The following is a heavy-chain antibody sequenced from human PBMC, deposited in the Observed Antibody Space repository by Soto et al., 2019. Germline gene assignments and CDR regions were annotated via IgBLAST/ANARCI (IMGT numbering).Heavy chain of an antibody. CDR1: GFTFSSYA. CDR2: ISSNGDNT. Sequence: PGGSLRLSCSASGFTFSSYAMHWVRQAPGKGLEYVSGISSNGDNTYHADSVEGRFAISRDNSKNTLYLQMSSLRAEDTAVYYCGRIAVAGCLDYWGQGTPVTVSS. CDR3: GRIAVAGCLDY. V-gene: IGHV3-64D*06. J-gene: IGHJ4*02. D-gene: IGHD6-19*01.